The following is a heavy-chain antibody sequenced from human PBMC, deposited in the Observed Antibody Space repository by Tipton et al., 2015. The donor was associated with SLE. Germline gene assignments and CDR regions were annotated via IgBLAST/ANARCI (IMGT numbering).Heavy chain of an antibody. J-gene: IGHJ5*02. D-gene: IGHD2-2*01. Sequence: QSGPEVKKPGASVKVSCKASGYTFTSYYMHWVRQAPGQGLEWMGRINPNSGGTNYAQKFQGRVTMTRDTSISTVYMEPSRLRSDDTAVYYCARVPAANNWFDPWGQGTLVTVSS. CDR1: GYTFTSYY. CDR3: ARVPAANNWFDP. V-gene: IGHV1-2*06. CDR2: INPNSGGT.